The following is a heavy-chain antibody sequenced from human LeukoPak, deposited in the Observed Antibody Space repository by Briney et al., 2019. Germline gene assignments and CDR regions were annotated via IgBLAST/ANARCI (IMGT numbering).Heavy chain of an antibody. V-gene: IGHV1-2*02. Sequence: ASVTVSCKASGYTFTGYYMHWVRQAPGQGLEWMGWINPNSGGTNYAQKFQGRVSMTRDTSISTAYMELSSLRSEDMAVYYCARGGYYYDSSGYFWYFDYWGQGTLVTVSS. CDR2: INPNSGGT. J-gene: IGHJ4*02. D-gene: IGHD3-22*01. CDR3: ARGGYYYDSSGYFWYFDY. CDR1: GYTFTGYY.